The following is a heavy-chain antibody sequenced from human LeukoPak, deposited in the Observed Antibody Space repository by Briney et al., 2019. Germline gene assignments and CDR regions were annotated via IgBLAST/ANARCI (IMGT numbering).Heavy chain of an antibody. V-gene: IGHV3-23*01. J-gene: IGHJ4*02. CDR2: ISGSTVST. CDR1: GSTFSSYA. Sequence: GGSLRLSCVASGSTFSSYAMNWVRQAPGKGLEWVSTISGSTVSTYYADSVRGRFLVSADHSKNTLYLHMNRLRAEDTAVYYCAKGGGYGDYARGLDYFDYWGQGTLVTVSS. CDR3: AKGGGYGDYARGLDYFDY. D-gene: IGHD4-17*01.